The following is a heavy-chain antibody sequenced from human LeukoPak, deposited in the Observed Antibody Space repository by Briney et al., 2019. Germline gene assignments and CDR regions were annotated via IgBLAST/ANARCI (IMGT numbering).Heavy chain of an antibody. D-gene: IGHD2-15*01. Sequence: PSETLSLTCTVSGGSISSGGYYWSWIRQHPGKGLEWIGYIYYSGSTYYNPSLKSRVTISVDTSKNQFSLELSSVTAADTAVYYCARCSAPTGDFDYWGQGTLVTVSS. J-gene: IGHJ4*02. V-gene: IGHV4-31*03. CDR2: IYYSGST. CDR1: GGSISSGGYY. CDR3: ARCSAPTGDFDY.